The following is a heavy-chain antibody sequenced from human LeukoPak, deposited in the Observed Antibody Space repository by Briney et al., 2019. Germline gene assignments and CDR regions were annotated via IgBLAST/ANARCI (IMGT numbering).Heavy chain of an antibody. Sequence: SGPTLVNPTQTLTLTCTFSGFSLSTSEMCVSCIRQPPGNALEWLARIDWDDEKYYSTSLKTRLTISKDTSKNQVVLTMTNMDPVDTATYYCARINLQGYRYCFDPRGQGTLVTVSS. CDR3: ARINLQGYRYCFDP. J-gene: IGHJ5*02. CDR1: GFSLSTSEMC. D-gene: IGHD5-18*01. V-gene: IGHV2-70*11. CDR2: IDWDDEK.